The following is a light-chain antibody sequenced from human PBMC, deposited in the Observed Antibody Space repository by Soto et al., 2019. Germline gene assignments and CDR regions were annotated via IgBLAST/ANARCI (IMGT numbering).Light chain of an antibody. CDR1: QDISNY. CDR3: QQYTNLPFT. V-gene: IGKV1-33*01. J-gene: IGKJ3*01. Sequence: DIQMTQSPSSLSASVGDRVTITCQASQDISNYLNWYQQKPGIAPKLLIFDASNLETGVPSRFSGSRSGTDFTFTISCLQAEDIATYFCQQYTNLPFTFGPGTTVDIK. CDR2: DAS.